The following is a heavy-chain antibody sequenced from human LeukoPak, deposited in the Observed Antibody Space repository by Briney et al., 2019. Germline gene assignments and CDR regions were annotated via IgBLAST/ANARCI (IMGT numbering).Heavy chain of an antibody. Sequence: PGGSLRLSCAASGFSFSIYEMNWVRQAPGKGLEWISYISSSGSSISYADSVKGRFTFSRDNAKNSLHVQMNSLRAEDTAFYYCARGSYYDSSGYYHYYFDYGGQGTLVTVSS. J-gene: IGHJ4*02. CDR1: GFSFSIYE. CDR3: ARGSYYDSSGYYHYYFDY. D-gene: IGHD3-22*01. V-gene: IGHV3-48*03. CDR2: ISSSGSSI.